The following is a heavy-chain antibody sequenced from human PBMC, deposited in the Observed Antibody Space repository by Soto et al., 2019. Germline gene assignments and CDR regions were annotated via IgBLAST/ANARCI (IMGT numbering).Heavy chain of an antibody. CDR3: ASYTLLSIAARYYFDY. Sequence: PSETLSLTCTVSGGSISSSSNHWGWIRQPPGKGLEWIGNIYYSENTYYNPSLKSRVTISVDTSKNQFSLRLTSVTAADTAVYYCASYTLLSIAARYYFDYWGQGTLVTVSS. CDR2: IYYSENT. J-gene: IGHJ4*02. D-gene: IGHD6-6*01. V-gene: IGHV4-39*01. CDR1: GGSISSSSNH.